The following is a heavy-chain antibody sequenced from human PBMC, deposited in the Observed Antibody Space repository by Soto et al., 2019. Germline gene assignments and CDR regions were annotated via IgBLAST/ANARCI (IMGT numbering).Heavy chain of an antibody. V-gene: IGHV4-30-2*01. CDR1: SGSISRGGYS. J-gene: IGHJ4*02. D-gene: IGHD1-26*01. Sequence: PSETLSLTCAVSSGSISRGGYSWSWIRQPPGKGLEWVGYMYHTGSSYYNPSSKSRVTISVDRSKNQFSLKLTSVTAADTAVYYCVRGILGGTGSHQTYSAYWGQGTLVTVSS. CDR3: VRGILGGTGSHQTYSAY. CDR2: MYHTGSS.